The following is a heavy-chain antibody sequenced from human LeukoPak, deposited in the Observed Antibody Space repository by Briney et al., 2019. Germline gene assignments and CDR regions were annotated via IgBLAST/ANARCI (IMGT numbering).Heavy chain of an antibody. Sequence: SETLSLTCAVYGGSFSGYYWSWIRQPPGKGLEWIGEINHSGSTNYNPSLKSRVTISVDTSKNQFSLKLSSVTAADTAVYYCARGITTIDWGQGTLVTVSS. V-gene: IGHV4-34*01. J-gene: IGHJ4*02. CDR1: GGSFSGYY. CDR2: INHSGST. D-gene: IGHD3-22*01. CDR3: ARGITTID.